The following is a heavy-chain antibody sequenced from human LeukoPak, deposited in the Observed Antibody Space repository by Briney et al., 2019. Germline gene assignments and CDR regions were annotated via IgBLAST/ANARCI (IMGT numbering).Heavy chain of an antibody. D-gene: IGHD6-19*01. V-gene: IGHV1-2*06. J-gene: IGHJ4*02. CDR3: ARGGGSSGWFAGDY. CDR1: GYTFTGYY. CDR2: INPNSGGT. Sequence: GSVQVSCKASGYTFTGYYMHWVRQAPGQGLKWMGRINPNSGGTNYAQKFQGRVTMTRDTSISTAYMELSRLRHDDTAVYYCARGGGSSGWFAGDYWGQGTLVTVSS.